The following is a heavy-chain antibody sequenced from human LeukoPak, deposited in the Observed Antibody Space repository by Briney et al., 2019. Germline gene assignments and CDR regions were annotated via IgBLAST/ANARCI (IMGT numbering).Heavy chain of an antibody. CDR2: IYSGGST. V-gene: IGHV3-66*02. Sequence: GGSLRLSCAASGFTVSSNYMSWVRQAPGKGLEWVSVIYSGGSTYYADSVKGRFTISRDNSKNTLYLQMNSLRAEDTAVYYCAREIAVAGTDYWGQETLVTVSS. CDR3: AREIAVAGTDY. D-gene: IGHD6-19*01. J-gene: IGHJ4*02. CDR1: GFTVSSNY.